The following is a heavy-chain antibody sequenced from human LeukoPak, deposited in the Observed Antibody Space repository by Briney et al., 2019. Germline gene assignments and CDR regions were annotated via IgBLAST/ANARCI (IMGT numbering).Heavy chain of an antibody. Sequence: GGSLRLSCAASGFTFSSYWMSWLRQAPGKGLEWVANIKQGGSEKYYVDSVKGRFTISRDNAKNSLYLQMNSLRAEDTAVYYCARGRRYCTNGVCYSDYWGQGTLVTVSS. J-gene: IGHJ4*02. CDR1: GFTFSSYW. V-gene: IGHV3-7*01. D-gene: IGHD2-8*01. CDR3: ARGRRYCTNGVCYSDY. CDR2: IKQGGSEK.